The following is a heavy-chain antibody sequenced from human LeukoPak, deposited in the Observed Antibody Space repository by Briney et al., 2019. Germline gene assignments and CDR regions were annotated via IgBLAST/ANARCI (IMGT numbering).Heavy chain of an antibody. CDR2: ISSSSSYI. CDR1: GFTFSSYS. V-gene: IGHV3-21*01. D-gene: IGHD3-9*01. J-gene: IGHJ4*02. Sequence: GGSLRLSCAASGFTFSSYSMTWVRQAPGKGLEWVSSISSSSSYIYYADSVKGRFTISRDNAKNSLYLQMNSLRAEDTAVYYCARDRSDYDILTGYQDYWGQGTLVTVSS. CDR3: ARDRSDYDILTGYQDY.